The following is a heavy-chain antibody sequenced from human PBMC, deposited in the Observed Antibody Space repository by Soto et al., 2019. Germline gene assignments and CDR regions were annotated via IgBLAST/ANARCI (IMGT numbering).Heavy chain of an antibody. CDR2: IWYDGSNE. J-gene: IGHJ4*02. Sequence: QVQLVESGGGVVQPGRSLKISCAASGFNFRDYAMYWIRQAPGKGLEWVAVIWYDGSNECYADSVRGRFTISKDISQATLYLQMNSLRGEDTAVYYCARDRRIGSSEVIDQWGQGTLVTVSS. D-gene: IGHD3-10*01. CDR3: ARDRRIGSSEVIDQ. CDR1: GFNFRDYA. V-gene: IGHV3-33*01.